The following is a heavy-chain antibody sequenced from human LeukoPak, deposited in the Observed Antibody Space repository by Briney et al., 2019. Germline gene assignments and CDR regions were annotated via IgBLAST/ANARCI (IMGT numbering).Heavy chain of an antibody. Sequence: GGSLRLPCAASGFIFSSYSMNWVRQAPGEGLEWVSYISSSSSTIYYADSVKGRFTISRDTANNSLYLQMNSLRVEDTAVYYCAREMTGYTSSAVDYWGQGTLVTVSS. D-gene: IGHD6-13*01. CDR1: GFIFSSYS. V-gene: IGHV3-48*01. J-gene: IGHJ4*02. CDR2: ISSSSSTI. CDR3: AREMTGYTSSAVDY.